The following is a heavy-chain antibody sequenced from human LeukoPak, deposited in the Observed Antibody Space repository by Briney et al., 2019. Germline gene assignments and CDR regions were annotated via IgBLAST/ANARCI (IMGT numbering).Heavy chain of an antibody. CDR2: IYYSGST. CDR3: ARDSMVRGAAYGMDV. J-gene: IGHJ6*02. Sequence: PSQTLSLTCTVSGGSISSGGYYWSWIRQHPGKGLEWIGCIYYSGSTYYNPSLKSRVTISVDTSKNQFSLKLSSVTAADTAVYYCARDSMVRGAAYGMDVWGQGTTVTVSS. D-gene: IGHD3-10*01. V-gene: IGHV4-31*03. CDR1: GGSISSGGYY.